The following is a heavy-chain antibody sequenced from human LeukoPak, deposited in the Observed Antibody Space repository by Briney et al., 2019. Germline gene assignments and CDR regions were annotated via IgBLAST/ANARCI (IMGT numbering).Heavy chain of an antibody. Sequence: GGSLRLSCAASGFTFSDYYMSWIRQAPGKGPEWVSYISSSGGTIYYADSVKGRFTISRDNAKNSLYLQMNSLRAEDTAVYYCARVAPFPYDSSGNYFDYWGQGTLVTVSS. D-gene: IGHD3-22*01. CDR3: ARVAPFPYDSSGNYFDY. CDR1: GFTFSDYY. CDR2: ISSSGGTI. V-gene: IGHV3-11*01. J-gene: IGHJ4*02.